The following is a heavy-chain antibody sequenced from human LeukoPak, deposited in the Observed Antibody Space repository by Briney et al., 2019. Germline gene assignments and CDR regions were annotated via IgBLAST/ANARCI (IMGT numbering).Heavy chain of an antibody. D-gene: IGHD3-10*01. CDR3: ARDGGYYYSSYAVAV. CDR1: GDSVTSDSGA. V-gene: IGHV6-1*01. J-gene: IGHJ6*02. CDR2: TYYRSKWFN. Sequence: SQTLSLTCVISGDSVTSDSGAWSWIRHSPSRGLEWLGRTYYRSKWFNESVVSVRSRITINPDTSKNQFSLQLDSVTPEDTAVYYCARDGGYYYSSYAVAVWGQGTTVTVSS.